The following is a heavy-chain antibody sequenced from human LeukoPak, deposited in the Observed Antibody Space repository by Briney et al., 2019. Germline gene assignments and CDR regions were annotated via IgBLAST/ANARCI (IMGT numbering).Heavy chain of an antibody. CDR3: ARVDTAMVTPHY. CDR2: INPSGGST. CDR1: GYTVTSDY. J-gene: IGHJ4*02. Sequence: ASVKVSCKASGYTVTSDYMHWVRQAPGQGLEWMGIINPSGGSTSYAQKFQGRVTMTRDTSTSTVYMELSSLRSEDTAVYYCARVDTAMVTPHYWGQGTLVTVSS. D-gene: IGHD5-18*01. V-gene: IGHV1-46*01.